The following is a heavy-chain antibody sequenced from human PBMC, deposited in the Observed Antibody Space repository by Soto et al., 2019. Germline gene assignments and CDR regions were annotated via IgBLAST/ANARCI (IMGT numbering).Heavy chain of an antibody. J-gene: IGHJ4*02. Sequence: QVQLMQSGAEVKKPGASVKVSCRASGYTFTNCGIAWVRQAPGQGLEWMGWISPYKGNTHYAQKFQGRVTMTTDTATSTAYMELRSLRSDDTAVYYCARDFDGSGSYYTDYWGQGTLVTVSS. CDR3: ARDFDGSGSYYTDY. V-gene: IGHV1-18*01. D-gene: IGHD3-10*01. CDR1: GYTFTNCG. CDR2: ISPYKGNT.